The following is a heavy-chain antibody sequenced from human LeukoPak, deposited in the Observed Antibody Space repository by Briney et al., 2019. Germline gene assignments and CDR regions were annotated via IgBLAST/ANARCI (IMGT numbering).Heavy chain of an antibody. Sequence: GGSLRLSCAASGFTFSSYGMNWVRQAPGKGLEWVGRIKSKTDGGTTDYAAPVKGRFTISRDDSKNTLYLQMNSLKTEDTAVYYCTTDSDYSGSLAYWGQGTLVTVSS. CDR1: GFTFSSYG. J-gene: IGHJ4*02. V-gene: IGHV3-15*01. D-gene: IGHD1-26*01. CDR3: TTDSDYSGSLAY. CDR2: IKSKTDGGTT.